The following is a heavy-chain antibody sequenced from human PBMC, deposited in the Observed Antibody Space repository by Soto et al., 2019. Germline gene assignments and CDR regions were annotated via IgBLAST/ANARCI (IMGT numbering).Heavy chain of an antibody. CDR3: VKGRSYLPFDGFDI. J-gene: IGHJ3*02. CDR1: GFSFGSYA. CDR2: ISGSGGST. D-gene: IGHD1-26*01. Sequence: PGGSLRLSCAASGFSFGSYAMSWVRQAPGKGLEWVSGISGSGGSTYYADSVKGRFTISRDNSKNTLYLQMNSLRAEDTAVYYTVKGRSYLPFDGFDIWGQGTMVTVSS. V-gene: IGHV3-23*01.